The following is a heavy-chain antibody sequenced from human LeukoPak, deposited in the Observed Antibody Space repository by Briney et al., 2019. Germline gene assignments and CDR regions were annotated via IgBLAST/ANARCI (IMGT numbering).Heavy chain of an antibody. V-gene: IGHV4-39*01. Sequence: SETLSFTCTVSGGSINSNNYDWGWMRQPPVKGLEWIGSLYSSGSAYYNPSLKTRVTISVDTSKNQFSLRLSSVTAADPAVYYCQSRYLEWLLEYWGQGTLVTVSS. D-gene: IGHD3-3*01. J-gene: IGHJ4*02. CDR1: GGSINSNNYD. CDR3: QSRYLEWLLEY. CDR2: LYSSGSA.